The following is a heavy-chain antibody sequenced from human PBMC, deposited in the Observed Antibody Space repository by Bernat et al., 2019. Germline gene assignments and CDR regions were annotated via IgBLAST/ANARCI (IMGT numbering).Heavy chain of an antibody. CDR1: GFSLSNARMG. Sequence: QVTLKESGPVLVKPTETLTLTCTVSGFSLSNARMGVSWLRQPPGKALEWLAHIFSNDEKSYSTSLKSRLTISKDTSKSQVVLTMTNMDPVDTATYYCARHYYYDSSGYYDAFDIWGQGTMVTVSS. J-gene: IGHJ3*02. D-gene: IGHD3-22*01. CDR3: ARHYYYDSSGYYDAFDI. CDR2: IFSNDEK. V-gene: IGHV2-26*01.